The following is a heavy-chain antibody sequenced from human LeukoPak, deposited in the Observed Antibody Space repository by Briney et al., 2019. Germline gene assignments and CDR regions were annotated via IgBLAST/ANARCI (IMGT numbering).Heavy chain of an antibody. J-gene: IGHJ4*02. V-gene: IGHV3-30-3*01. D-gene: IGHD3-22*01. CDR1: GFTFSNYA. CDR3: ARGRNLVAISGYFDY. CDR2: ISYDGDNK. Sequence: GSLRLSCAASGFTFSNYAMHWVRQAPGKGLEWVATISYDGDNKYYADSVKGRFTISRDNSKNTLYPQMNSLRAEDTALYYCARGRNLVAISGYFDYWGQGTLVTVSS.